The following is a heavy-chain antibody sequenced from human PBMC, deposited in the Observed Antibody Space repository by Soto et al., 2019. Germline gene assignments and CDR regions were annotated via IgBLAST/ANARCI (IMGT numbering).Heavy chain of an antibody. J-gene: IGHJ4*02. Sequence: ASVKVSCKASGYTFTSYDINWVRQATGQGLEWMGWMNPNSGNTGYAQKFQGRVTMTRDTSISTAYMELSSLRSEDTAVYYCARALVPAWRGHYPMARDTWNYALGYWGQGTLVTVSS. D-gene: IGHD1-7*01. CDR3: ARALVPAWRGHYPMARDTWNYALGY. CDR2: MNPNSGNT. CDR1: GYTFTSYD. V-gene: IGHV1-8*01.